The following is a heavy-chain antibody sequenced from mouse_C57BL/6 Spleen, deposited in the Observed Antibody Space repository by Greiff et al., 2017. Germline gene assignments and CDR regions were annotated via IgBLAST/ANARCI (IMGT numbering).Heavy chain of an antibody. CDR1: GYAFSSSW. D-gene: IGHD1-1*01. V-gene: IGHV1-82*01. CDR3: ERDYGSSPGWFAY. CDR2: IYPGDGDT. J-gene: IGHJ3*01. Sequence: VHLVESGPELVKPGASVKISCKASGYAFSSSWMNWVKQRPGKGLEWIGRIYPGDGDTNYNGKFKGKATLTADKSSSTAYMQLSSLTSGDSAVYFCERDYGSSPGWFAYWGQGTLVTVSA.